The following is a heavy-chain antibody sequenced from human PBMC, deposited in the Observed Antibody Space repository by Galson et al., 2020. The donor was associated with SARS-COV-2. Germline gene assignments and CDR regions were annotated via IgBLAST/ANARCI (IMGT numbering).Heavy chain of an antibody. CDR1: GYTFTGYY. D-gene: IGHD3-10*01. CDR2: INPTSGGT. V-gene: IGHV1-2*02. CDR3: AREGITMVRGVRSWFDP. J-gene: IGHJ5*02. Sequence: ASVKVSCKASGYTFTGYYMHWVRQAPGQGLEWMGWINPTSGGTNYAQKLQGRVTMTRDTSISTAYMELSRLRSDDTAVYYCAREGITMVRGVRSWFDPWGQGTLVTVSS.